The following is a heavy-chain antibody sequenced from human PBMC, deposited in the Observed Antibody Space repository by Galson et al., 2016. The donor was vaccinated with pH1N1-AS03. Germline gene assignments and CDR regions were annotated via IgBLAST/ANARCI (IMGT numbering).Heavy chain of an antibody. J-gene: IGHJ4*02. CDR3: AGVLVGAAGCDY. CDR2: INSDGRDT. CDR1: GFIFSHYW. Sequence: SLRLSCAVSGFIFSHYWMYWVRQAPGKGLEWVSRINSDGRDTYYADSVKGRFTISRNNAKNTLFLQMNSLRVDDMALYYCAGVLVGAAGCDYWGQGTLVTVSS. D-gene: IGHD2-15*01. V-gene: IGHV3-74*01.